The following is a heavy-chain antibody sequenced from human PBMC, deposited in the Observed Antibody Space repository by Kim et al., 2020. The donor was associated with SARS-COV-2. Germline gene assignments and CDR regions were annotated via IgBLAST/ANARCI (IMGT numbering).Heavy chain of an antibody. J-gene: IGHJ6*02. CDR1: GGSVSSGSYY. Sequence: SETLSLTCTVSGGSVSSGSYYWSWIRQPPGKGLEWIGYIYYSGSTNYNPSLKSRVTISVDTSKNQFSLKLSSVTAADTAVYYCARERNDILTGYPYYYYYYGMDVWGQGTTVTVSS. CDR3: ARERNDILTGYPYYYYYYGMDV. D-gene: IGHD3-9*01. CDR2: IYYSGST. V-gene: IGHV4-61*01.